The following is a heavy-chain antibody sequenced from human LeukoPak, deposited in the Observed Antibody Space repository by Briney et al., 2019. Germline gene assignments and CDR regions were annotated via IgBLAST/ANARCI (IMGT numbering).Heavy chain of an antibody. CDR3: AKEDTLTTVYFDY. CDR2: INDSGGSR. Sequence: GSLRLSCAASGFTFSRYDMSWVRQAPGKGLEWVSAINDSGGSRYYADSVRGRFTISRDDSKNTLYLLMNSLRAEDTAVYYCAKEDTLTTVYFDYWGQGTPVTVSS. D-gene: IGHD4-17*01. V-gene: IGHV3-23*01. J-gene: IGHJ4*02. CDR1: GFTFSRYD.